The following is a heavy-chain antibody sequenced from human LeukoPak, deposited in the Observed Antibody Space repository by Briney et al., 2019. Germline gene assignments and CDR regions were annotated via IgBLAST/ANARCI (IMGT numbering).Heavy chain of an antibody. Sequence: GGSLRLSCAASGFTVTTYEMNWVRQAPGKGLEWLSYISSTGTTFYYADSVKRRFTISRDSANSSLYLQMNSLRAEDTALYYRAWGWFDAWGQGTLVTVYS. CDR3: AWGWFDA. V-gene: IGHV3-48*03. CDR1: GFTVTTYE. CDR2: ISSTGTTF. J-gene: IGHJ5*01. D-gene: IGHD3-16*01.